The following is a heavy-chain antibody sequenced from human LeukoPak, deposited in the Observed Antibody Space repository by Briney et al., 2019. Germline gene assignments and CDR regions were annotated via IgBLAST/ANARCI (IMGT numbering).Heavy chain of an antibody. CDR2: IWYDGNNR. CDR1: GFTFSSYG. V-gene: IGHV3-33*06. D-gene: IGHD6-6*01. CDR3: AKDTAAARPARGYFDY. J-gene: IGHJ4*02. Sequence: GGSLRLSCAASGFTFSSYGMHWVRQAPGKWLEWVAIIWYDGNNRYYADSVKGRFTISRDNSKNTLYLQLNSLRAEDMAVYYCAKDTAAARPARGYFDYWGQGTLVTVSS.